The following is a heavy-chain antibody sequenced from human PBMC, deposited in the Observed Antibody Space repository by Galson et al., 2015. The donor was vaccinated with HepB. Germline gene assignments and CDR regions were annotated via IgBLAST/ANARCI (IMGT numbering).Heavy chain of an antibody. J-gene: IGHJ4*02. CDR2: ITSDGGRT. V-gene: IGHV3-64D*06. CDR3: VKVGGSGWYDY. D-gene: IGHD6-19*01. Sequence: SLRLSCAASGFTFSDYPMHWVRQAPGKGLEYVSAITSDGGRTYYADSVKGRFTISRDNSKNTLYLQMSSLRPEDTAVYYCVKVGGSGWYDYWGQGTLVTVSS. CDR1: GFTFSDYP.